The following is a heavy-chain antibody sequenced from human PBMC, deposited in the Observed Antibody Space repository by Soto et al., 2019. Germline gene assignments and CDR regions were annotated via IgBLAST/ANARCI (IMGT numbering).Heavy chain of an antibody. CDR3: ARRLPGSSTGWETGSFDY. D-gene: IGHD6-19*01. V-gene: IGHV2-5*02. CDR2: IYSDDDK. Sequence: QITLKESGPTLVKPTQTLTLTCTFSGFSLSASGVGVGWNRQPPGQELEWLAFIYSDDDKHYSPSLKSRLTITNDTSKSLVVLIMADMDPVDTSTYFCARRLPGSSTGWETGSFDYWGQGNLVTVSS. J-gene: IGHJ4*02. CDR1: GFSLSASGVG.